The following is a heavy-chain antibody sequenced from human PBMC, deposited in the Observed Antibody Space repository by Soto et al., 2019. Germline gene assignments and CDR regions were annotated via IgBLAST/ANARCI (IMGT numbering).Heavy chain of an antibody. CDR3: ATGPRRWIAATPWFDP. D-gene: IGHD6-6*01. CDR1: GYTLTELS. Sequence: QVQLVQSGAEVKKPGASVKVSCKVSGYTLTELSMHWVRQAPGKGLEWMGGFDPEDGETIYAQKFQGRVTMTEDTSTDTAYMELSSLRSEDTAVYYCATGPRRWIAATPWFDPWGQGTLVTVSS. V-gene: IGHV1-24*01. CDR2: FDPEDGET. J-gene: IGHJ5*02.